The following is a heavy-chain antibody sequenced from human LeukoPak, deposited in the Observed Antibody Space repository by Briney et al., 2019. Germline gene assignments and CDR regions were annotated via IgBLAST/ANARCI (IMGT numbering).Heavy chain of an antibody. J-gene: IGHJ4*02. CDR2: IKPDESQK. Sequence: GGSLRLSCVASGFPFSSYWMTWVRQAPGKGLQWVSTIKPDESQKFLLDSAKGRFTISRDNSKNTLYLQMNSLRAEDTAVYYCAKDSRERTYSSSSGLDYWGQGTLVTVSS. V-gene: IGHV3-7*01. CDR1: GFPFSSYW. CDR3: AKDSRERTYSSSSGLDY. D-gene: IGHD6-6*01.